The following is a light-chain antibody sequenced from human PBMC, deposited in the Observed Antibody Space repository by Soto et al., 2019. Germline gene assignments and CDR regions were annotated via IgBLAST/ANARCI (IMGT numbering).Light chain of an antibody. V-gene: IGLV2-23*02. J-gene: IGLJ1*01. Sequence: ALTQAASVSGSPGQSITLSCTGTSSDAGSYNLVSWYQQHPGKAPNLMIYEVSKRPSGLSNRFSGSKSGNTASLTISGLQAEDEADYYCCSYAGSRTPLIFGTGTKLTVL. CDR2: EVS. CDR3: CSYAGSRTPLI. CDR1: SSDAGSYNL.